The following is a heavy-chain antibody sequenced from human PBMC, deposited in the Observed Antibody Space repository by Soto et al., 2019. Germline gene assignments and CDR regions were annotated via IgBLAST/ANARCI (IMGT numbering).Heavy chain of an antibody. CDR1: GGTFSSYA. Sequence: QVQLVQSGAEVKKPGSSVKVSCKASGGTFSSYAISWVRQAPGQGLEWMGGIIPIFGTANYAQKFQGRVTINADESTSTAYMELSSLRSEDTAVYYCAREQCGCDCDTHDAFDIWGQVSMVTVSS. CDR2: IIPIFGTA. D-gene: IGHD2-21*02. V-gene: IGHV1-69*01. CDR3: AREQCGCDCDTHDAFDI. J-gene: IGHJ3*02.